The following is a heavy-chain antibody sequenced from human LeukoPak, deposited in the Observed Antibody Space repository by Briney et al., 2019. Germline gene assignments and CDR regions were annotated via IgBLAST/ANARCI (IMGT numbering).Heavy chain of an antibody. D-gene: IGHD3-9*01. J-gene: IGHJ4*02. CDR1: GLTVSSNY. Sequence: GGSLRLSCAASGLTVSSNYMSWGRQARGKGLEGVSVIYSGGSTYYADSVKGRFTISRDNSKNTLYLQMNSPRAEDTAVYYCARGSYDILTGYNYWGQGTLVTVSS. CDR2: IYSGGST. CDR3: ARGSYDILTGYNY. V-gene: IGHV3-53*01.